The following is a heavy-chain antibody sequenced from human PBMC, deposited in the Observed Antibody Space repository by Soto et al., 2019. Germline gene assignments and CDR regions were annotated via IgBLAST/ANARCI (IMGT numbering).Heavy chain of an antibody. V-gene: IGHV1-3*01. CDR2: INAGNGNT. CDR3: AREGQKYYYDSSGSDY. CDR1: GYTFTSYA. J-gene: IGHJ4*02. Sequence: GASVKVSCKASGYTFTSYAMHWVRQAPGQRLEWMGWINAGNGNTKYSQKFQGRVTITRDTSASTAYMELSSLRSEDTAVYYCAREGQKYYYDSSGSDYWGQGTLVTVS. D-gene: IGHD3-22*01.